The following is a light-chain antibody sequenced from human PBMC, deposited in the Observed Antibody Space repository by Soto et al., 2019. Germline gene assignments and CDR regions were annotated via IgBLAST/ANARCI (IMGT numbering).Light chain of an antibody. Sequence: SALTQPASVSGSPGQSITISCTGTSSDVGGYNYVSWYQQHAGKAPKLMIYEVSNRPSGVSNRFSGAKSGNTASLSISGLQAEDEADYYCNSYTSTSTLVFGTGTKLTVL. V-gene: IGLV2-14*01. CDR1: SSDVGGYNY. CDR2: EVS. CDR3: NSYTSTSTLV. J-gene: IGLJ1*01.